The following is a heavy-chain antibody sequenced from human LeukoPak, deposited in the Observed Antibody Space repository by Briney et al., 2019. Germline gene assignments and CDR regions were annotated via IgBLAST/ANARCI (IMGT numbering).Heavy chain of an antibody. D-gene: IGHD4-17*01. CDR3: ARVDGDSPQYY. V-gene: IGHV4-34*01. Sequence: SETLSLTCAVYGGSFSGYYWSWIRQPPGKGLEWIGEINHSGSTNYNPSLKSRVTISVDTSKNQFSLKLSSVTAADTAVYYCARVDGDSPQYYWGQGTLVTVSS. CDR1: GGSFSGYY. J-gene: IGHJ4*02. CDR2: INHSGST.